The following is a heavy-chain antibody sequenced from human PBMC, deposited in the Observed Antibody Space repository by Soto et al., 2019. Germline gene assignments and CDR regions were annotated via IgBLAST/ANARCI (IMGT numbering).Heavy chain of an antibody. Sequence: PVGSLRLSCAASGFSFGSYALSWVRQAPGKGLEWVSTISGSDGKTFYADSVKGRFSISRGTSQSTLYLQMNSLRADDTAMYYCARWSYLDYWGQGTRVTVSS. J-gene: IGHJ4*02. CDR1: GFSFGSYA. CDR2: ISGSDGKT. D-gene: IGHD3-3*01. V-gene: IGHV3-23*01. CDR3: ARWSYLDY.